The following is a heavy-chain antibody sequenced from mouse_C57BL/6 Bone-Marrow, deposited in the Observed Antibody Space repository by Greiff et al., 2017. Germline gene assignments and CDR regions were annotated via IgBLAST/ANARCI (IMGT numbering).Heavy chain of an antibody. Sequence: EVKLMESGGGLVQPGGSLKLSCAASGFTFSSYAMSWVRQTPEKRLEWVATISDGGSYTYYPATVQGRFTISRDNAKNNLYLQMSHLKSEDTAMYYCAREYAHYWGQGTTLTVSS. J-gene: IGHJ2*01. D-gene: IGHD2-14*01. CDR3: AREYAHY. V-gene: IGHV5-4*01. CDR1: GFTFSSYA. CDR2: ISDGGSYT.